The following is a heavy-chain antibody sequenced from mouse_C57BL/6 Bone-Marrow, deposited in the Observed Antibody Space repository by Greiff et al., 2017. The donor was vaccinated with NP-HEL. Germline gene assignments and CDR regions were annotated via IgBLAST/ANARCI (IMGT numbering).Heavy chain of an antibody. D-gene: IGHD1-1*01. CDR3: ARWATVVATHYYAMDD. V-gene: IGHV5-17*01. Sequence: EVHLVESGGGLVKPGGSLKLSCAASGFTFSDYGMHWVRQAPEKGLEWVAYISSGSSTIYYADTVKGRFTISRDNAKNTLFLQMTSLRSEDTAMYYCARWATVVATHYYAMDDWGQGTSVTVSS. J-gene: IGHJ4*01. CDR2: ISSGSSTI. CDR1: GFTFSDYG.